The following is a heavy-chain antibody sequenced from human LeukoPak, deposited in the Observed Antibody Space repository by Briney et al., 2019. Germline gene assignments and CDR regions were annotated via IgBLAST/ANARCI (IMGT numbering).Heavy chain of an antibody. D-gene: IGHD1-1*01. CDR1: GYTFTGSY. Sequence: ASVKVCCKASGYTFTGSYMHWVRQAPGQGLVWMRWINPNSGGTNYAQKFQGRVTMTRDTSISTAYMELSRLRSDDTAVYYCARALTDYSQLPSDAFDIWGQGTMVTVSS. V-gene: IGHV1-2*02. CDR2: INPNSGGT. J-gene: IGHJ3*02. CDR3: ARALTDYSQLPSDAFDI.